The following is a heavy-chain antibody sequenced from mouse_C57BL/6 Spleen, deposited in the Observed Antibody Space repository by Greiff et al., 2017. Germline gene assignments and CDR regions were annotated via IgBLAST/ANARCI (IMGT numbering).Heavy chain of an antibody. J-gene: IGHJ2*01. V-gene: IGHV1-26*01. CDR2: INPNNGGT. CDR1: GYTFTDYY. D-gene: IGHD2-4*01. Sequence: EVKLQQSGPELVKPGASVKISCKASGYTFTDYYMNWVKQSHGKSLEWIGDINPNNGGTSYNQKFKGKATLTVDKSSSTAYMELRSLTSEDSAVYYCAKRAGDYDEEDYFDYWGQGTTLTVSS. CDR3: AKRAGDYDEEDYFDY.